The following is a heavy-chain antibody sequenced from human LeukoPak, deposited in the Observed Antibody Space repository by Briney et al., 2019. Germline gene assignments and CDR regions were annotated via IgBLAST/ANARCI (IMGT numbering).Heavy chain of an antibody. CDR2: IIPILGIA. J-gene: IGHJ4*02. V-gene: IGHV1-69*04. D-gene: IGHD3-10*01. CDR3: AREENGSGSYPFDY. Sequence: SVKVSCKASGGTFSSYAISWVRQAPGQGLEWMGRIIPILGIANYAQKFQGRVTITADKSTSTAYMELSSLRSEDTAVYYCAREENGSGSYPFDYWGQGTLVTVSS. CDR1: GGTFSSYA.